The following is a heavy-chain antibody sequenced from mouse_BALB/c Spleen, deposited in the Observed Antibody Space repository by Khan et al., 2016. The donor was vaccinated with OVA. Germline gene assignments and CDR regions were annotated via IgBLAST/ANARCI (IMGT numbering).Heavy chain of an antibody. CDR2: ISDGGTYT. J-gene: IGHJ3*01. D-gene: IGHD2-14*01. V-gene: IGHV5-4*02. CDR1: GFTFSDYY. Sequence: EVELVESGGGLVKPGGSLKLSCAASGFTFSDYYMYWVRQTPEKRLEWVATISDGGTYTYYPDSVKGRFTISRDNAKNTLYLQMSSLKSEDAAMYYCSRAWDLYRYAWFAYWGQGTLVTVSA. CDR3: SRAWDLYRYAWFAY.